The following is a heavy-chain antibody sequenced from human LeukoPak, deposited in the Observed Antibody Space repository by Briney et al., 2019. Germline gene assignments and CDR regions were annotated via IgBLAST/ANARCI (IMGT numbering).Heavy chain of an antibody. Sequence: SETLSLTCAVYGGSFSGYYWSWIRQPPGKGLEWSGEINHSGSTNYNPSLKSRVTISVDTSKNQFSLKLSSVTAADTAVYYCARVHICSGGSCIRNQNKNWFDHWGQGTLVTVSS. CDR3: ARVHICSGGSCIRNQNKNWFDH. CDR1: GGSFSGYY. D-gene: IGHD2-15*01. CDR2: INHSGST. V-gene: IGHV4-34*01. J-gene: IGHJ5*02.